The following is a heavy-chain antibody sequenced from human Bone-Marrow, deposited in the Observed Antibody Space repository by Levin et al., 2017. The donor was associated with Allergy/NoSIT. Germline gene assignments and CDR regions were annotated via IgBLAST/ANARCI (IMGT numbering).Heavy chain of an antibody. V-gene: IGHV1-69*13. CDR3: ATGDYGQYYFDY. D-gene: IGHD4-17*01. CDR2: IIPVYGTT. Sequence: AASVKVSCTASGGTFSRYTINWVRQAPGQGLEWMGVIIPVYGTTNYGQKFQGRVTITADLSTGTAYMELGSLTSEDTAVYYCATGDYGQYYFDYWGQGTLVTVSS. J-gene: IGHJ4*02. CDR1: GGTFSRYT.